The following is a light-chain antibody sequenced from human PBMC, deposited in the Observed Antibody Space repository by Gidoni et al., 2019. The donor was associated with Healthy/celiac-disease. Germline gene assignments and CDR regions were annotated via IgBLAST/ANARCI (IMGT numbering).Light chain of an antibody. Sequence: DIVMTQSPDSLAVSLGERATINNKNCVSWYQQKPGQPPKLLIYWASIRESGVRDRFSGSGSVTDFTLTISSLQAEDVAVYYCHQYYSTPWTFGQGTKVEIK. CDR1: KNC. V-gene: IGKV4-1*01. CDR2: WAS. J-gene: IGKJ1*01. CDR3: HQYYSTPWT.